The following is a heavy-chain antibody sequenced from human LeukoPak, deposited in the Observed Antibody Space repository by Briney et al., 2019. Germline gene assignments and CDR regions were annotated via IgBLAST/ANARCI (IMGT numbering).Heavy chain of an antibody. Sequence: PGGSLRLSCAASGFTFSTYNMNWVRQAPGKGLEWISDINTSSNERYYAASVKGRFTIARDNGKNSLYLQMNSLSAEDTAVYYCARGLLGVGELSLYRPADYWGQGTLVTVSS. V-gene: IGHV3-48*01. CDR1: GFTFSTYN. J-gene: IGHJ4*02. CDR2: INTSSNER. CDR3: ARGLLGVGELSLYRPADY. D-gene: IGHD3-16*02.